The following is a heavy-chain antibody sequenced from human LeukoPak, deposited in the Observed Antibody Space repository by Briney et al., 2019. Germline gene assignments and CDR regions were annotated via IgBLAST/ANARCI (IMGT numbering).Heavy chain of an antibody. CDR2: IKDDGSEK. CDR3: AKDRGGSYTLSLDY. CDR1: GFTFSNYW. D-gene: IGHD1-26*01. V-gene: IGHV3-7*03. Sequence: PGGSLRLSCAASGFTFSNYWIHWVRQAPGKGLEWVAGIKDDGSEKYYVDSVKGRFTISRDNAKNSLYLQMNSLRAEDTAVYYCAKDRGGSYTLSLDYWGQGSLVIVSS. J-gene: IGHJ4*02.